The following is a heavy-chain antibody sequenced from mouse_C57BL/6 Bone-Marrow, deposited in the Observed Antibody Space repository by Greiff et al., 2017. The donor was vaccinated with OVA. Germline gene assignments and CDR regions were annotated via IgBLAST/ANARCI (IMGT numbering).Heavy chain of an antibody. CDR1: GYTFTSYW. CDR2: IDPSDSYT. CDR3: ASLVVAGDY. Sequence: QVQLQQPGAELVRPGTSVKLSCKASGYTFTSYWMHWVKQRPGQGLEWIGVIDPSDSYTNYNQKFKGKATLTVDTSSSTAYMQLSSLTSEDSAVYYCASLVVAGDYWGQGTTLTVSS. V-gene: IGHV1-59*01. D-gene: IGHD1-1*01. J-gene: IGHJ2*01.